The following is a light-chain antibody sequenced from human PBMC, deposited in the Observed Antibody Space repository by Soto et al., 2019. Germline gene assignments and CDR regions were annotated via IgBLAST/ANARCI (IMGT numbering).Light chain of an antibody. V-gene: IGLV2-8*01. CDR2: EVV. CDR3: KSYAGRNTYV. Sequence: QPVLTHPAPASRSPGQTVTLSCTRTKNDIGVYDFVSWYQHHPGKVPSLIIYEVVQRPSGVPDRFSGSKSGNTASLTVSGLQAADEADYFCKSYAGRNTYVFGSGTKVTVL. CDR1: KNDIGVYDF. J-gene: IGLJ1*01.